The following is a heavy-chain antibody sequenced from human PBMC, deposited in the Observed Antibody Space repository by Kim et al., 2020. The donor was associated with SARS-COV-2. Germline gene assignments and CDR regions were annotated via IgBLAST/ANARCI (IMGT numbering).Heavy chain of an antibody. CDR1: GYIFTNYG. CDR3: ARDHGKYYNYHGMDV. CDR2: TYNDDT. J-gene: IGHJ6*02. V-gene: IGHV1-18*04. D-gene: IGHD1-1*01. Sequence: ASVKVSCKASGYIFTNYGISWVRQAPGQGLEWMGWTYNDDTNYAQILQGRVTMTTDTSTSTAYLELRSLRSDDTAVYYCARDHGKYYNYHGMDVWDQGTTVTVSS.